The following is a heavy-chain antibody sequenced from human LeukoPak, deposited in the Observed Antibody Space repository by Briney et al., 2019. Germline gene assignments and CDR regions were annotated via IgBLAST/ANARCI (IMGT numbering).Heavy chain of an antibody. D-gene: IGHD3-16*01. J-gene: IGHJ4*02. Sequence: SQTLSLTCTVSGGSISRGGYYWSWIRQHPGKGLEWIGYIYYSGSTYYNPSLKSRVTISVDTSKNQFSLKLSSVTAADTAVYYCASGFEGESLGYWGQGTLVTVSS. CDR2: IYYSGST. CDR1: GGSISRGGYY. V-gene: IGHV4-31*03. CDR3: ASGFEGESLGY.